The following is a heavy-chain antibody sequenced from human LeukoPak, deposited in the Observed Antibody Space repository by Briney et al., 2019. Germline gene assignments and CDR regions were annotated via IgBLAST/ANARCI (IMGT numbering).Heavy chain of an antibody. J-gene: IGHJ3*02. CDR1: GGSISSSSYY. D-gene: IGHD3-22*01. Sequence: SETLSLTCTVSGGSISSSSYYWGWIRQPPGKGLEWIGSIYYSGSTYYNPSLKSRVTISVDTSKNQFSLKLSSVTAADTAVYCCARPHSSGCYIDAFDIWGQGTMVTVSS. CDR3: ARPHSSGCYIDAFDI. V-gene: IGHV4-39*07. CDR2: IYYSGST.